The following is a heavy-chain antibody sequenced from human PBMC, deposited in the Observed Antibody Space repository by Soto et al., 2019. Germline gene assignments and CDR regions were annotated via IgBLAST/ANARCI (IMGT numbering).Heavy chain of an antibody. J-gene: IGHJ4*02. V-gene: IGHV3-15*01. Sequence: GGSLRLSCAASGFTFSNAWMSWVRQAPGKGLEWVGRIKSKTDGGTTDYAAPVKGRFTISRDDSKNTLYLQMNSLKTEDTAVYYCTTDSAYFGVAHFDYWGQGTLVTVSS. CDR3: TTDSAYFGVAHFDY. CDR1: GFTFSNAW. D-gene: IGHD3-3*01. CDR2: IKSKTDGGTT.